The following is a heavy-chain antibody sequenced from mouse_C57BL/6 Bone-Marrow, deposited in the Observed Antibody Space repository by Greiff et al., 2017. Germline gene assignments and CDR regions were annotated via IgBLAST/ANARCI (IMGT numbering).Heavy chain of an antibody. D-gene: IGHD1-1*01. V-gene: IGHV14-3*01. CDR1: GFNIKNTY. CDR2: IDPANGNP. J-gene: IGHJ1*03. CDR3: AKSRVLRRYYDV. Sequence: VQLQQSVAELVRPGASVKLSCTASGFNIKNTYMHWVKQRPEQGLEWIGRIDPANGNPKYAPKFQGKATITADTSSNTAYLQLSSLTSEDTAIYYGAKSRVLRRYYDVWGTGATGSVSS.